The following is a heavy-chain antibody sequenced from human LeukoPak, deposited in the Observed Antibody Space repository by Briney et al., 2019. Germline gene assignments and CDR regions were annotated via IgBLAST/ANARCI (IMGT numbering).Heavy chain of an antibody. J-gene: IGHJ5*02. CDR2: IYYSGST. CDR1: GGSISSYY. D-gene: IGHD3-3*01. CDR3: ARVPWSGYYTTGGYNWFDP. V-gene: IGHV4-59*12. Sequence: SETLSLTCTVSGGSISSYYWSWIRQPPGKGLEWIGYIYYSGSTNYNPSLKSRVTISVDTSKNQFSLKLSSVIAADTAVYYCARVPWSGYYTTGGYNWFDPWGQGTLVTVSS.